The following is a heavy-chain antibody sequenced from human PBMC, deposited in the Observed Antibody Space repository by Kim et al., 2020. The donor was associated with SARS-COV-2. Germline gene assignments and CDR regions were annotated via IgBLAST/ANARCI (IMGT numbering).Heavy chain of an antibody. J-gene: IGHJ3*02. Sequence: GGSLRLSCGASGFTFSDSSMHWVRRASGKGLEWVVRIRSNVNGYATAYSASVRGRFTISRDDSRNTAYMQMNSLKTGDTAVYYCTRVPGTTVAFWDAFDIWGQGTMVAVSS. V-gene: IGHV3-73*01. CDR3: TRVPGTTVAFWDAFDI. CDR2: IRSNVNGYAT. CDR1: GFTFSDSS. D-gene: IGHD1-1*01.